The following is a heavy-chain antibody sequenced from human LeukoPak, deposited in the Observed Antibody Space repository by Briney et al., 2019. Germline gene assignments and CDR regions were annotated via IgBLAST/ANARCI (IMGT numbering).Heavy chain of an antibody. CDR1: GGSISSYY. Sequence: SETLSLTCTVSGGSISSYYWSWIRQPAGKGLEWIGRIYTSGSTNYNPSLKSRVTMSVDTSKNQFSLKLSSVTAADTAVYYCARDLEGWGYKYYYYYYMDVWGKGTTVTVSS. V-gene: IGHV4-4*07. J-gene: IGHJ6*03. CDR3: ARDLEGWGYKYYYYYYMDV. D-gene: IGHD5-18*01. CDR2: IYTSGST.